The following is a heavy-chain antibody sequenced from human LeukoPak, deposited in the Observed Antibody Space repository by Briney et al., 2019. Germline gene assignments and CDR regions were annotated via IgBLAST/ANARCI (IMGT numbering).Heavy chain of an antibody. CDR1: GFTFSSYA. CDR3: ARGQRVFDY. Sequence: PGGSLRLSCAASGFTFSSYAMSWVRQAPGKGLEWVSSISTGSNYIYYADSVKGRFTISRDNAKNSLYLQMNSLRVEDTAVYYCARGQRVFDYWGQGTLVTVSS. D-gene: IGHD6-25*01. CDR2: ISTGSNYI. J-gene: IGHJ4*02. V-gene: IGHV3-21*01.